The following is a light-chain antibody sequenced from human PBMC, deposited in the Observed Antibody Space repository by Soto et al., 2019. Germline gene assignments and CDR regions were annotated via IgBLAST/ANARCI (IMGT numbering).Light chain of an antibody. CDR3: SAYTSSSTLV. CDR1: SSDVGGYNY. J-gene: IGLJ3*02. CDR2: AVS. V-gene: IGLV2-14*01. Sequence: SVLTQAASVSGSPGQSITISCTGTSSDVGGYNYVSWYQQYPGKAPQLMIYAVSNRPSGVSDRFSGSKSGNTASLTISGLQAVDEADYYCSAYTSSSTLVFGGGTKVTVL.